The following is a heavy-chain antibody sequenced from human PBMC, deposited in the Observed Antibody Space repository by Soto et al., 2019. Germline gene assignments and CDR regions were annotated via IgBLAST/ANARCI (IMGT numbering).Heavy chain of an antibody. CDR2: VYYSGST. J-gene: IGHJ5*02. CDR3: ARVPAASSWLDP. CDR1: GGSIFSSY. Sequence: SETLSLTCTVSGGSIFSSYWTWIRQPPGKGLEWIGNVYYSGSTNYNPSLKSRITISVDTSKNQFSLNLSSVTAADTAVYYCARVPAASSWLDPWGAGTLVTVYS. D-gene: IGHD2-15*01. V-gene: IGHV4-59*01.